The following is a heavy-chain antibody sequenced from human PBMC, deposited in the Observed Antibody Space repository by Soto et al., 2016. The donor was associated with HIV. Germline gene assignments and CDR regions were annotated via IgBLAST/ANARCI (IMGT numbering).Heavy chain of an antibody. Sequence: EVQLLESGGGLVQPGESLRLSCAASGFSFSSFAMSWVRQAPGKGLEWVSSINNSGGRTQYADSVKGRFTLSRDNSKNTLYLQMNSLRPEDTAVYYCAKGGEYSRGDYWGQGTLVTASS. J-gene: IGHJ4*02. CDR2: INNSGGRT. V-gene: IGHV3-23*01. D-gene: IGHD3-10*01. CDR3: AKGGEYSRGDY. CDR1: GFSFSSFA.